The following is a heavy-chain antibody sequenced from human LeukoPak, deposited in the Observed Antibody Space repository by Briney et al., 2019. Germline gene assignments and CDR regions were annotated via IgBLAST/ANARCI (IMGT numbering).Heavy chain of an antibody. Sequence: PGGSLRLSCAAPGFTFSSYAMNWVRQAPGKGLEWVSTISSSGGSTYYFVKGRFTISRDNSKNTLYLQMNSLRAEDTAVYYCAKGYCSSTSCKESFFDYWGQGTLVTVSS. D-gene: IGHD2-2*01. J-gene: IGHJ4*02. V-gene: IGHV3-23*01. CDR1: GFTFSSYA. CDR3: AKGYCSSTSCKESFFDY. CDR2: ISSSGGST.